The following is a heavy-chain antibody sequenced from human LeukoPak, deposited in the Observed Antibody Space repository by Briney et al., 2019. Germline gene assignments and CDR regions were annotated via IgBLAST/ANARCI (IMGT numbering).Heavy chain of an antibody. CDR1: GGSISSSSYY. J-gene: IGHJ6*03. CDR2: IYYSGST. V-gene: IGHV4-39*01. D-gene: IGHD1-26*01. Sequence: TSETLSLTCTVSGGSISSSSYYWGWIRQPPGKGLEWIGSIYYSGSTYYNPSLKSRVTISVDTSKNQFSLKLSSVTAADTAVYYCARGGGLGAYYYYMDVWGKGTTVTISS. CDR3: ARGGGLGAYYYYMDV.